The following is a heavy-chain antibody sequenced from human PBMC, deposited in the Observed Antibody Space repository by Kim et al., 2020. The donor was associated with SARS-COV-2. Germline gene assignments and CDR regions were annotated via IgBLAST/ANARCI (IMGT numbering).Heavy chain of an antibody. J-gene: IGHJ1*01. CDR1: GGSISSSSYY. V-gene: IGHV4-39*01. CDR3: ASPYYDSSGSIEYFQH. CDR2: IYYSGST. Sequence: SETLSLTCTVSGGSISSSSYYWGWIRQPPGKGLEWIGSIYYSGSTYYNPSLKSRVTISVDTSKNQFSLKLSSVTAADTAVYYCASPYYDSSGSIEYFQHWGQGTLVTVSS. D-gene: IGHD3-22*01.